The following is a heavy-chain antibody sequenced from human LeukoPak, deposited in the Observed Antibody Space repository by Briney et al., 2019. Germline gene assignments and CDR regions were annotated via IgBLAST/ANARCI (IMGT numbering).Heavy chain of an antibody. CDR3: AREVGGTGYYFDY. V-gene: IGHV4-61*08. CDR1: GGSISSGGYS. Sequence: PSETLSLTCAVSGGSISSGGYSWSWIRQPPGKGLEWIGYFSYSGSTHYNPSLESRVTISIDTSKNHFSLKLTSVTAADTAVYYCAREVGGTGYYFDYWARDPWSPSPQ. CDR2: FSYSGST. J-gene: IGHJ4*02. D-gene: IGHD1-26*01.